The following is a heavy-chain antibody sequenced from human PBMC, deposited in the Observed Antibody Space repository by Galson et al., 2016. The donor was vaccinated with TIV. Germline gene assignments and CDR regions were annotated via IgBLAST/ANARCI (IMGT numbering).Heavy chain of an antibody. D-gene: IGHD3-3*01. CDR1: GRPFSTYY. CDR2: INHSGSS. V-gene: IGHV4-34*01. CDR3: ARGPSNYNFWSGYSHKWFDP. Sequence: LSLTCAVNGRPFSTYYWSWIRQSPGKGLEWIGEINHSGSSNYNPSLKSRVSISVDTSKNQFSLNLTSVTAADTDGYYCARGPSNYNFWSGYSHKWFDPWGQGTLVTVSS. J-gene: IGHJ5*02.